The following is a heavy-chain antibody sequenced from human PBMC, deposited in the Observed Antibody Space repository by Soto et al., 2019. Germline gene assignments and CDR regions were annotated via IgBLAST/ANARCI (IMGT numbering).Heavy chain of an antibody. CDR2: IYHSGVT. CDR3: ARAEIVFEPVAMVVFDS. V-gene: IGHV4-31*03. CDR1: GGSISSGSYY. J-gene: IGHJ4*02. Sequence: QVQLQASGPGLVKPSQTLSITCSVSGGSISSGSYYWRWIRQRPGKGLEWIGYIYHSGVTYYNPSLKSRAIIAADMSKNQFSLHLSSVSAAEKAVYYGARAEIVFEPVAMVVFDSWGQGTLVPV. D-gene: IGHD2-2*01.